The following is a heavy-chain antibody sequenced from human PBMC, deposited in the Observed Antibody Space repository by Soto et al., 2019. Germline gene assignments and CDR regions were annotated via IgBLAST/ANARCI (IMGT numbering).Heavy chain of an antibody. V-gene: IGHV3-66*01. Sequence: PGGSLRLSCAASGFTVSSNYMSWVRQAPGMGLEWVSVIYSGGSTYYADSVKGRFTISRDNSKNTLYLQMNSLRAEDTAVYYCARSLVVPAAIQNNWFDPWGQGTLVTVSS. CDR1: GFTVSSNY. J-gene: IGHJ5*02. CDR3: ARSLVVPAAIQNNWFDP. CDR2: IYSGGST. D-gene: IGHD2-2*01.